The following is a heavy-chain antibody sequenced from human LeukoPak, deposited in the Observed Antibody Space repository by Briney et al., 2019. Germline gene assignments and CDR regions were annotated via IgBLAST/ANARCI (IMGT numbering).Heavy chain of an antibody. V-gene: IGHV1-69*13. D-gene: IGHD3-22*01. Sequence: SVKVSCKASGGTFSSYAISWVRQAPGQGLEWMGGIIPIFGTANYAQKFQGRVTITADESTSTAYMELSSLRSEDTAVHYCARAVNPYDSSGYYSYYFDYWGQGTLVTVSS. CDR1: GGTFSSYA. CDR2: IIPIFGTA. J-gene: IGHJ4*02. CDR3: ARAVNPYDSSGYYSYYFDY.